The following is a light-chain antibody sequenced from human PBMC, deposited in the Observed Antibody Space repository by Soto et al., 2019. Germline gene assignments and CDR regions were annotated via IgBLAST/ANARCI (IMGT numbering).Light chain of an antibody. CDR3: SAQVSGRTRV. J-gene: IGLJ3*02. V-gene: IGLV2-14*01. CDR2: EVT. Sequence: QSALTQPASVSGSPGQSITISCTGTSSDIGAYDYVSWYQQHPGKAPKLMIYEVTNRPSGVSTRFSASKSGNTASLTISGLQAEDEADYYCSAQVSGRTRVFGGGTKVTVL. CDR1: SSDIGAYDY.